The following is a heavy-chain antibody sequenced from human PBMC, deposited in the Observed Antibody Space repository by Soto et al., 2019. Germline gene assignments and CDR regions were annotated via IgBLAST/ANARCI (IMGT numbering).Heavy chain of an antibody. J-gene: IGHJ6*02. CDR3: ARPITHDLSGTYYRYQFYAMDV. V-gene: IGHV1-69*06. Sequence: GASVKVSCKASGGRFSNYAISWVRQAPGQGLEWMGGLIPIFGTADYAQKFQGRLIISADKSTSTAYMELSSLTSEDTAVYYCARPITHDLSGTYYRYQFYAMDVWGQGTTVTVSS. CDR1: GGRFSNYA. D-gene: IGHD3-10*01. CDR2: LIPIFGTA.